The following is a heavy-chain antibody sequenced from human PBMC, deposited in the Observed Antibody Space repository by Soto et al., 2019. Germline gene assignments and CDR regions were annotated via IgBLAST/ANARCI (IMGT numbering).Heavy chain of an antibody. CDR2: INPSGGST. Sequence: GSSVKVSCKPSGYTFTSYYIHWVRQAPGQGLEWMGIINPSGGSTNYAQKLQGRVTMTRDTSTSTVYMELSSLKSEDTAVYYCAREGDIVSTFDNFYFIMYVWGQGNTVTV. CDR1: GYTFTSYY. V-gene: IGHV1-46*01. CDR3: AREGDIVSTFDNFYFIMYV. J-gene: IGHJ6*02. D-gene: IGHD5-12*01.